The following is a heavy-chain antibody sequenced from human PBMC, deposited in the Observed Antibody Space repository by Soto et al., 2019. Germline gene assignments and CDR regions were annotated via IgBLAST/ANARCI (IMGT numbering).Heavy chain of an antibody. CDR2: ISYDGSNK. V-gene: IGHV3-30*18. CDR3: AKDPRVSGPFTMIVVSRTYYFDY. J-gene: IGHJ4*02. Sequence: PGGSLRLSCAASGFTFSSYGMHWVRQAPGEGLEWVAVISYDGSNKYYADSVKGRFTISRDNSKNTLYLQMNSLRAEDTAVYYCAKDPRVSGPFTMIVVSRTYYFDYWGQGTLVTVSS. D-gene: IGHD3-22*01. CDR1: GFTFSSYG.